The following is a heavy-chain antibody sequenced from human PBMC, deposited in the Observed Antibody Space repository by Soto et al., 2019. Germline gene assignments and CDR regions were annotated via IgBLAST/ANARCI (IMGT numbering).Heavy chain of an antibody. J-gene: IGHJ4*02. CDR2: ISGSGGRS. CDR3: AKAYFVWSSEQPYYFDY. V-gene: IGHV3-23*01. D-gene: IGHD3-16*01. CDR1: GFTFSNYA. Sequence: EVQLLDSGGGLVQPGGSLRLSCAASGFTFSNYAMTWVRQGPGKGLEWVSGISGSGGRSYYADSGTGRFTISRDNSKSTLYLPMNSLRAEDTAVYYCAKAYFVWSSEQPYYFDYWGQGTLVTVSS.